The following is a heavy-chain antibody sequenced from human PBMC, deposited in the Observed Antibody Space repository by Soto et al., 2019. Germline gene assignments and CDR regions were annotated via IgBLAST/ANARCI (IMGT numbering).Heavy chain of an antibody. CDR2: FYDGNT. J-gene: IGHJ4*02. CDR1: GASLSSISYY. Sequence: SETLSLTCTVSGASLSSISYYWAWIRQPPGKGLEWVGTFYDGNTYHNPSLRSRITIAVDTSKNQFSLKLNSVAAAATAFSYCATTRGLAVGGSFDYWGQGMLVTVSS. D-gene: IGHD3-10*01. CDR3: ATTRGLAVGGSFDY. V-gene: IGHV4-39*01.